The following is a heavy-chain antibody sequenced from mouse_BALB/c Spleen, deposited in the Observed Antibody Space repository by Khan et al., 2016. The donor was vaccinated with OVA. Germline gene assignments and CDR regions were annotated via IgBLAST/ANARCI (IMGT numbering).Heavy chain of an antibody. CDR2: ISYSGVT. CDR3: ARGNYYGYYFDY. V-gene: IGHV3-2*02. CDR1: GYSITSGYA. Sequence: EVKLEESGPGLVKPSQSLSLTCTVTGYSITSGYAWNWIRQFPGNKLEWMGYISYSGVTSYTPSLKSRISITRDTSKNQFFLQLNSVTTEDTATYYCARGNYYGYYFDYGGQGTTLTGSS. J-gene: IGHJ2*01. D-gene: IGHD1-1*01.